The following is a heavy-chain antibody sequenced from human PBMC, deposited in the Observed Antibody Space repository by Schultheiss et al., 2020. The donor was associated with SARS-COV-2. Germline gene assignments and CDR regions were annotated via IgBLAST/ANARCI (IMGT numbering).Heavy chain of an antibody. CDR2: IYPGDSDT. CDR3: AGHIAVARPYAFDI. V-gene: IGHV5-51*01. CDR1: GYSFTSYW. Sequence: GGSLRLSCKGSGYSFTSYWIGWVRQMPGKGLEWMGIIYPGDSDTRYSPSFQGQVTISADKSISTAYLQWSSLKASDTAMYYCAGHIAVARPYAFDIWGQGTMVTVSS. J-gene: IGHJ3*02. D-gene: IGHD6-19*01.